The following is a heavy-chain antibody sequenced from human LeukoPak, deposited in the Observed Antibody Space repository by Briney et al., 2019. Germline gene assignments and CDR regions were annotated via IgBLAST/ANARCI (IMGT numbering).Heavy chain of an antibody. J-gene: IGHJ6*02. Sequence: ASVKVSCKSSGYNFISHYMHWVRQAPGQGLEWMGIINPSGGSTSYLQKFQDRVTMTRDTSTSTVYMEQSSLKSEDTAVYYCAREDVVLVDAVRYYYYGMDVWGQGTTVTVSS. D-gene: IGHD2-8*01. CDR3: AREDVVLVDAVRYYYYGMDV. CDR1: GYNFISHY. CDR2: INPSGGST. V-gene: IGHV1-46*01.